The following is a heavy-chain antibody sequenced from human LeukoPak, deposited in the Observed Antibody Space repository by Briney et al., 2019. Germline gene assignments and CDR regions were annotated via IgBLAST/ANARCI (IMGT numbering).Heavy chain of an antibody. J-gene: IGHJ5*02. Sequence: GGSLRLSCAASGFTFSSYSMNWVRQAPGKGLEWVSSISSSSSYIYYADSVKGRFTISRDNAKNSLYLQMNSLRAEDTAVYYCARLGVVVTIKGWFDPWGQGTLVTVSS. V-gene: IGHV3-21*01. D-gene: IGHD5-12*01. CDR1: GFTFSSYS. CDR2: ISSSSSYI. CDR3: ARLGVVVTIKGWFDP.